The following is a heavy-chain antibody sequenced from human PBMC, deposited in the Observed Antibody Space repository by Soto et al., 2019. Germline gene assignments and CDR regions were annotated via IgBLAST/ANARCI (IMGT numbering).Heavy chain of an antibody. Sequence: SVKVSCKASGGTFSSYAISWVRQAPGQGLEWMGGIIPIFGTANYAQKFQGRVTITADESTSTAYMELSSLRSEDTAVYYCASTTTVVTPEYPDYYGMDVWGQGTTVTVSS. V-gene: IGHV1-69*13. D-gene: IGHD4-17*01. CDR1: GGTFSSYA. J-gene: IGHJ6*02. CDR2: IIPIFGTA. CDR3: ASTTTVVTPEYPDYYGMDV.